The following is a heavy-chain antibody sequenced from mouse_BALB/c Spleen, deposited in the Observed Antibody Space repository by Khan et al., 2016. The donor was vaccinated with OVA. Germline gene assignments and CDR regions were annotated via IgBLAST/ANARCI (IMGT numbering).Heavy chain of an antibody. V-gene: IGHV1-9*01. Sequence: QVQLQQSGAELMKPGASVKISCKATGYTFSSYWMDWVKQRPGHGLEWIGEILPGSGSTKYNEKFKGKATFTADTSSNTAYMQLSSLTSEDSAVYYYSRVEDSDDGVYHFSWFPYWGQGTLVTVSA. J-gene: IGHJ3*01. CDR3: SRVEDSDDGVYHFSWFPY. CDR2: ILPGSGST. CDR1: GYTFSSYW. D-gene: IGHD2-3*01.